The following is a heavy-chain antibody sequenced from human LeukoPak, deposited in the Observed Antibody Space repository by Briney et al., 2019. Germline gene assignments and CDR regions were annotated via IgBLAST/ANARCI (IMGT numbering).Heavy chain of an antibody. Sequence: SETLSLTCAVSGYSISSGYYWGWLRQPPGKGLEWIGSIYHSGSTYYNPSLKSRVTISVDTSKNQFSLKLSSVTAADTAVYYCARCHYSQLHGGRAFDIWGQGTMVTVSS. J-gene: IGHJ3*02. CDR3: ARCHYSQLHGGRAFDI. D-gene: IGHD2-2*01. CDR2: IYHSGST. V-gene: IGHV4-38-2*01. CDR1: GYSISSGYY.